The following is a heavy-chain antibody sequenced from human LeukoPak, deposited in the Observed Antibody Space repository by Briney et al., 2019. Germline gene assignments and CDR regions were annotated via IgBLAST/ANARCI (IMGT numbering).Heavy chain of an antibody. J-gene: IGHJ5*02. CDR1: GGSISSSNYY. D-gene: IGHD7-27*01. CDR3: ARSWGIDP. CDR2: IYYTGST. V-gene: IGHV4-39*07. Sequence: PSETLSLTCTVSGGSISSSNYYWGWIRQPPGEGLEWIGSIYYTGSTYYNPSLKSRITISVDTSKNQFSLKLSSLTAADTAVYYCARSWGIDPWGQGTLVTVSS.